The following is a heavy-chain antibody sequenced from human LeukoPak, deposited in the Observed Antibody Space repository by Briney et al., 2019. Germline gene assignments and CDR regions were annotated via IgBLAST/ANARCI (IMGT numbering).Heavy chain of an antibody. Sequence: GASVKVSCKASGGTFSSYAISWVRQAPGQGLKWMGGIIPIFGTANYAQKFQGRVTITADESTSTAYMELSSLRSEDTAVYYCARHNYYDSSGYHIAHDAFDIWGQGTMVTVSS. CDR2: IIPIFGTA. CDR1: GGTFSSYA. V-gene: IGHV1-69*13. D-gene: IGHD3-22*01. J-gene: IGHJ3*02. CDR3: ARHNYYDSSGYHIAHDAFDI.